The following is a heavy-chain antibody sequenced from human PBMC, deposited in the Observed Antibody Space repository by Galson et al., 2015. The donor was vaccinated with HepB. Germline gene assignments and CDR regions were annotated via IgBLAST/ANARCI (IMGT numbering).Heavy chain of an antibody. J-gene: IGHJ3*02. V-gene: IGHV3-43*01. CDR3: AKDEAAHEAFDI. CDR1: GFTFSSCW. Sequence: SLRLSCAASGFTFSSCWLYWVRQAPGKGLEWVSLISWDGGSTYYADSVKGRFTISRDNSKNSLYLQMDSLRTEDTALYYCAKDEAAHEAFDIWGQGTMVSVSS. CDR2: ISWDGGST. D-gene: IGHD6-6*01.